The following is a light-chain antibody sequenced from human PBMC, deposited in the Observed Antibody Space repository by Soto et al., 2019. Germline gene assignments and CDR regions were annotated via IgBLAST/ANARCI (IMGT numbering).Light chain of an antibody. CDR1: QSVSSY. Sequence: EIVLTQSPATLSLSPGERATLSCRASQSVSSYLAWYQQKPGQAPRLLIYDASNRATGIPARFSGSGSGTDFTLTISSLQPEDSATYYCQQYNSYPYTFGQGTKVDIK. CDR2: DAS. J-gene: IGKJ2*01. CDR3: QQYNSYPYT. V-gene: IGKV3-11*01.